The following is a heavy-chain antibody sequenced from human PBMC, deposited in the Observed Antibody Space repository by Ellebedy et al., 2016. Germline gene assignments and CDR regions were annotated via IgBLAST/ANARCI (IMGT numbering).Heavy chain of an antibody. D-gene: IGHD2/OR15-2a*01. CDR1: GGSISSSSYY. Sequence: SETLSLXXTVSGGSISSSSYYWGWIRQPPGKGLEWIGSIYYSGSTYYNPSLKSRVTISVDTSKNQFSLKLSSVTAADTAVYYCARGRPNSWFNPWGQGTLVTVSS. CDR3: ARGRPNSWFNP. CDR2: IYYSGST. J-gene: IGHJ5*02. V-gene: IGHV4-39*07.